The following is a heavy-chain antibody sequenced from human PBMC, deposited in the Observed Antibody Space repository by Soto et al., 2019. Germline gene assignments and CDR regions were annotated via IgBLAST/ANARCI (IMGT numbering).Heavy chain of an antibody. V-gene: IGHV3-53*01. CDR2: IESGGTA. CDR1: GFTVSSSY. CDR3: AKDLGPLKLLNYVFYGLDV. Sequence: GGSLRLSCNASGFTVSSSYMSWVRQAPGMGLEWVAVIESGGTAHYADSVKGRFTISRDNPNNIIYLQLHTLRAEDTAVYYCAKDLGPLKLLNYVFYGLDVWGKGTTVTVSS. D-gene: IGHD2-21*02. J-gene: IGHJ6*04.